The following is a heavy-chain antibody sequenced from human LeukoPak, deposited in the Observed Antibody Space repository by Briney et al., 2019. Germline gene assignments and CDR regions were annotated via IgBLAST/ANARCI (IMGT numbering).Heavy chain of an antibody. CDR2: IKQDGSEK. Sequence: GGSLRLSCAASGFTFSSYGMSWVRQAPGKGLEWVANIKQDGSEKYYVDSVKGRFTISRDNAKNSLYLQMNSLRAEDTAVYYCAKDDNYIRFLSWGQGTLVTVSS. V-gene: IGHV3-7*03. CDR1: GFTFSSYG. D-gene: IGHD3-16*01. CDR3: AKDDNYIRFLS. J-gene: IGHJ5*02.